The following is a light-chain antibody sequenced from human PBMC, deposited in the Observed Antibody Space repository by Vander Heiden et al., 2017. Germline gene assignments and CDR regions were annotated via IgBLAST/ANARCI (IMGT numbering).Light chain of an antibody. V-gene: IGKV1-39*01. CDR2: AAS. Sequence: DIQMTQSPSSLSASVGDRVTITCRASQSISSYLNWYQQKPVKASKLLIYAASSLQSGVPSRFSGSGSGTDFTLTISSLQPEDFATYYCQQSYSTPFTFGGGTNVEIK. J-gene: IGKJ4*01. CDR1: QSISSY. CDR3: QQSYSTPFT.